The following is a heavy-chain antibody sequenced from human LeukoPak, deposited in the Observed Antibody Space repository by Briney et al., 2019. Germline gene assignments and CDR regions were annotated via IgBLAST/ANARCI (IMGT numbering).Heavy chain of an antibody. CDR1: GYIFINYF. D-gene: IGHD5-24*01. Sequence: WASVKVSCKASGYIFINYFIHWVREAPGQGLEWTGIINPRDVSTTYAQKFQGRVTMTRDTSTSTVYMELSSLRSEDTAVYYCAKGGLRDGYSYASWGQGTLITVSS. V-gene: IGHV1-46*01. CDR3: AKGGLRDGYSYAS. CDR2: INPRDVST. J-gene: IGHJ5*02.